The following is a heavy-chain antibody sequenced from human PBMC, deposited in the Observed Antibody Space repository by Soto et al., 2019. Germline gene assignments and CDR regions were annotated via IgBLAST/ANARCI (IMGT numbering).Heavy chain of an antibody. CDR3: GRDRHSGPGRGYFDY. J-gene: IGHJ4*02. CDR2: IYYSGST. CDR1: GGSISSGGYY. Sequence: QVQLQESGPGLVKPSQTLSLTCTVSGGSISSGGYYWSWIRQHPGKGLEWIGYIYYSGSTYYNPSRKSRVTISVDTSKNQFPLKLSSVTAADTAVYYCGRDRHSGPGRGYFDYWGQGTLVTVSS. D-gene: IGHD1-26*01. V-gene: IGHV4-31*03.